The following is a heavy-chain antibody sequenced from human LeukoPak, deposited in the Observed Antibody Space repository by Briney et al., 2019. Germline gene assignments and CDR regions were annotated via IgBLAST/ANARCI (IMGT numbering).Heavy chain of an antibody. CDR2: ISSSSSYI. Sequence: PGGSLRLSCAASGFTFSSYSMNWVRQAPGKGLEWVSSISSSSSYIYYADSVKGRFTISRDNAKNSLYLQMNSLRAEDTAVYYCARATFHYCSGGSCYGGWFDPWGQGTLVTVSS. V-gene: IGHV3-21*01. J-gene: IGHJ5*02. CDR1: GFTFSSYS. D-gene: IGHD2-15*01. CDR3: ARATFHYCSGGSCYGGWFDP.